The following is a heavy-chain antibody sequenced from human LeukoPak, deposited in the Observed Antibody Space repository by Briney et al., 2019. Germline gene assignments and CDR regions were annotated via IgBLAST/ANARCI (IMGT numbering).Heavy chain of an antibody. CDR3: ARERTDQLLLDF. J-gene: IGHJ4*02. CDR2: ISYSGRDK. CDR1: GFTFGAYA. Sequence: GGSLRLSCAASGFTFGAYAMNWVRQEAGKGLEWVSSISYSGRDKFYADSVKDRFTISRDNTKNSLYLEMNNLRAEDTAVFYCARERTDQLLLDFWGQGALVTASS. D-gene: IGHD1-1*01. V-gene: IGHV3-21*01.